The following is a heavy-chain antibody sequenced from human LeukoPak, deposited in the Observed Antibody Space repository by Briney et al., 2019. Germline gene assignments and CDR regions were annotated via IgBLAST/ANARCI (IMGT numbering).Heavy chain of an antibody. V-gene: IGHV4-34*01. CDR1: GGSFSGYY. CDR2: INHSGST. Sequence: SETLSLTCAVYGGSFSGYYWSWIRQPPGKGLEWIGEINHSGSTNYNPSLKSRVTISVDTSKNQFSLKLSSVTAADTAVYYCARGPPRYSSSWYKGVYYYGMDVWGQGTTVTVSS. J-gene: IGHJ6*02. D-gene: IGHD6-13*01. CDR3: ARGPPRYSSSWYKGVYYYGMDV.